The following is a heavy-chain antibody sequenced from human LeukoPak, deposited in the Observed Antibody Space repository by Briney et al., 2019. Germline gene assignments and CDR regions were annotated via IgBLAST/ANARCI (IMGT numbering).Heavy chain of an antibody. Sequence: GRSLRLSCAASGFTFSSYAMLWVRQAPGKGLEWVAVISYDGSNKYYADSVKGRFTISRDNSKNTLYLQMNSLRAEDTAVYYCARGDIVVVPAALYGMDVWGQGTTVTVSS. V-gene: IGHV3-30-3*01. CDR1: GFTFSSYA. CDR2: ISYDGSNK. D-gene: IGHD2-2*01. CDR3: ARGDIVVVPAALYGMDV. J-gene: IGHJ6*02.